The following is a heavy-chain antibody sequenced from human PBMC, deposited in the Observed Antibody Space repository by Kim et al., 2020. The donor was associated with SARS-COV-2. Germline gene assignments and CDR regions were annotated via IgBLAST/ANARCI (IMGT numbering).Heavy chain of an antibody. D-gene: IGHD6-13*01. Sequence: GGSLRLSCAASGFTFSSYGMHWVRQAPGKGLEWVAVISYDGSNKYYADSVKGRFTISRDNSKNTLYLQMNSLRAEDTAVYYCARDFVAAGFDYWGQGTLVTVSS. V-gene: IGHV3-33*05. CDR2: ISYDGSNK. CDR1: GFTFSSYG. J-gene: IGHJ4*02. CDR3: ARDFVAAGFDY.